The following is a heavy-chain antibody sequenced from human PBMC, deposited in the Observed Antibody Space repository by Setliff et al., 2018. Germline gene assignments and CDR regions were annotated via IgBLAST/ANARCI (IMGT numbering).Heavy chain of an antibody. V-gene: IGHV4-30-4*08. D-gene: IGHD1-26*01. Sequence: SETLSLTCTVAGGSISSGDYYWSWIRQPPGKGLEWIGYIYYSGSTYYNPSLKSRVTISVDTSKNQFSLKLSSVTAADTAVYYCARVMGGSYGFSWFDPWGQGTLVTVSS. CDR2: IYYSGST. CDR3: ARVMGGSYGFSWFDP. CDR1: GGSISSGDYY. J-gene: IGHJ5*02.